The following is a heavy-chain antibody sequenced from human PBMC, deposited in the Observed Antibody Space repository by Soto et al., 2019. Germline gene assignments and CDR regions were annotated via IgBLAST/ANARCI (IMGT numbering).Heavy chain of an antibody. D-gene: IGHD2-21*02. J-gene: IGHJ6*02. CDR1: GYTFTSYY. Sequence: SVKVSCEASGYTFTSYYMHWVRQAPGQGLEWMGIINPSGGSTSYAQKFQGRVTMTRDTSTSTVYMELSSLRSEDTAVYYCARAHMTHDYYYGMDVWGQGTTVTVSS. CDR3: ARAHMTHDYYYGMDV. CDR2: INPSGGST. V-gene: IGHV1-46*01.